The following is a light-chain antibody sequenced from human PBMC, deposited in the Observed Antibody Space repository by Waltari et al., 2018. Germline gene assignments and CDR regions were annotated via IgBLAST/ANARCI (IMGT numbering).Light chain of an antibody. CDR2: GAS. CDR3: QQYDNWPPNT. J-gene: IGKJ5*01. CDR1: QSVSSN. V-gene: IGKV3-15*01. Sequence: EIVMTQSPATLSVSPGDRVTLSCRASQSVSSNLAWYQQKPGQAPRLLIYGASTRPTGIPARFSGSGSGTDFTLTISSLQSEDFAVYYCQQYDNWPPNTFGQGTRLEIK.